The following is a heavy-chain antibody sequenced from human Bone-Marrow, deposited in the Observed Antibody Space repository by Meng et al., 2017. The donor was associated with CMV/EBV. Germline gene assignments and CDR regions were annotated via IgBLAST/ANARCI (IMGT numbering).Heavy chain of an antibody. CDR1: GFTFSSYA. CDR3: AKDYCSSTSCSSFQH. D-gene: IGHD2-2*01. Sequence: GGSLRLSCAASGFTFSSYAMSWVRQAPGKGLEWVSVIYSGGSSTYYADSVKGRFTISRDNSKNTLYPQMNSLRAEDTAVYYCAKDYCSSTSCSSFQHWGQGTLVTVSS. J-gene: IGHJ1*01. V-gene: IGHV3-23*03. CDR2: IYSGGSST.